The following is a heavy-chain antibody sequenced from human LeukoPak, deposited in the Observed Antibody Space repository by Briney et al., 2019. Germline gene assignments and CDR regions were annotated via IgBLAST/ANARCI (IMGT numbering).Heavy chain of an antibody. Sequence: PGGSLRLSCATSGFIFSSDSMIWVRQAPGKVLEWVSSISSSSSYIYYADSVKGRFTISRDNAKNTLYLQMNSLRAEDTALYFCAKGSSTYSITSYWYFDLWGRGTLVTVSS. D-gene: IGHD6-13*01. J-gene: IGHJ2*01. CDR3: AKGSSTYSITSYWYFDL. V-gene: IGHV3-21*04. CDR2: ISSSSSYI. CDR1: GFIFSSDS.